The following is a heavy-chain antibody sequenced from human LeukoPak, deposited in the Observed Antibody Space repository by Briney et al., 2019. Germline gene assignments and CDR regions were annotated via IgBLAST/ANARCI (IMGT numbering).Heavy chain of an antibody. CDR2: IYYSGST. CDR1: GGSISSSSYY. D-gene: IGHD6-19*01. J-gene: IGHJ4*02. CDR3: ARAGYSSGWYGYYFDY. V-gene: IGHV4-39*07. Sequence: SETLSLTCTVSGGSISSSSYYWGWIRQPPGKGLEWIGNIYYSGSTYYSPSLKSRVTISVDTSKNQFSLKLSSVTAADTAVYYCARAGYSSGWYGYYFDYWGQGTLVTVSS.